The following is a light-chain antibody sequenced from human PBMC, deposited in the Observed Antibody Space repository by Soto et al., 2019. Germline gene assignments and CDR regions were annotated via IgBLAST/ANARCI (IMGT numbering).Light chain of an antibody. CDR2: EVS. CDR1: SSDVGGYNY. V-gene: IGLV2-14*01. J-gene: IGLJ3*02. CDR3: SSYTTSSTWV. Sequence: QSALTQPASVSGSPGQSITISCTGTSSDVGGYNYVSWYQQHPGKAPKLIIYEVSNRPSGVSNRFSGSKSGNTASLPISGLQAEDEADYYCSSYTTSSTWVFGGGTKLTVL.